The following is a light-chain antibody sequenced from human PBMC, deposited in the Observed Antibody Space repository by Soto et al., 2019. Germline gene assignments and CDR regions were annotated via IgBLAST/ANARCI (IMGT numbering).Light chain of an antibody. Sequence: QSALTQPASVSGSPGQSITISCTGTITDIGAYNYVSWYQQHPGKAPKLVIYEVTKRPSGVPDRVSASKSGNTASLTVSGLRAEDEADYYCSSYAGSNNFVFGSGNKVTVL. J-gene: IGLJ1*01. CDR1: ITDIGAYNY. CDR2: EVT. CDR3: SSYAGSNNFV. V-gene: IGLV2-8*01.